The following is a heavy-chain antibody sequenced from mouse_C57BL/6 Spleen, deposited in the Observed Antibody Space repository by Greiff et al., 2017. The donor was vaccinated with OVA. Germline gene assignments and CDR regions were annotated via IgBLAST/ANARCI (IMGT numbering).Heavy chain of an antibody. Sequence: EVMLVESGGGLVQSGRSLRLSCATSGFTFSDFYMEWVRQAPGKGLEWIAASRNKANDYTTAYSASVKGRFIVSRDTSQSILYLQMNALRAEDTAIYYCARDGDYDYAMDYWGQGTSVTVSS. J-gene: IGHJ4*01. CDR3: ARDGDYDYAMDY. CDR2: SRNKANDYTT. D-gene: IGHD2-4*01. V-gene: IGHV7-1*01. CDR1: GFTFSDFY.